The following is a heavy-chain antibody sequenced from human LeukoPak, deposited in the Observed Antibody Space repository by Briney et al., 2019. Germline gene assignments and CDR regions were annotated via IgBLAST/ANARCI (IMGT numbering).Heavy chain of an antibody. Sequence: GGSLRLSCAASGFTFSSYDMSWVRQAPGKGLEWVSTISISANTHYADSVKGRFTISRDNSKSTLYLQMNSLRAEDTAIYYCAKDHDSTGLFQDRDYWGQGTQVTISS. J-gene: IGHJ4*02. CDR2: ISISANT. D-gene: IGHD6-19*01. V-gene: IGHV3-23*01. CDR3: AKDHDSTGLFQDRDY. CDR1: GFTFSSYD.